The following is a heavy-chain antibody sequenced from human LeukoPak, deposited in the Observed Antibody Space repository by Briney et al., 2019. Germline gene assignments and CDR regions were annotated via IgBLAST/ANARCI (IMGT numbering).Heavy chain of an antibody. CDR2: INRDGSER. V-gene: IGHV3-7*03. CDR3: ARRNAMDV. Sequence: GGSLRLSCAASGFTFSNYWMTWVRQAPGKGLEWVANINRDGSERYYVDSVKGRFTISRDDAKSPLYLQMNSLRAEDTAVYYCARRNAMDVWGQGTTVIVFS. CDR1: GFTFSNYW. J-gene: IGHJ6*02.